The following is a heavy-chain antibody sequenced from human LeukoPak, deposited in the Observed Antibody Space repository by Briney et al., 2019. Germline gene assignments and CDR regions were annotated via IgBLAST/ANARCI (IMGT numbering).Heavy chain of an antibody. CDR1: GGTVSSSTYY. V-gene: IGHV4-39*01. D-gene: IGHD4-23*01. CDR2: IYYSGSA. Sequence: SETLSLTCTLSGGTVSSSTYYWGWLRQPPGKGLEWIGSIYYSGSAFYNPSLKSRVTISVDTSKNQFSLKLSSVTAADTAVYYCARQGGDYGGNTFDYWGRGTLVTVSS. J-gene: IGHJ4*02. CDR3: ARQGGDYGGNTFDY.